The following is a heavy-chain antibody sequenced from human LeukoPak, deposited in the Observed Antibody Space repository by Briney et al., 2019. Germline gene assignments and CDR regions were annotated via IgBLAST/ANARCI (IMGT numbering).Heavy chain of an antibody. CDR1: GFTFSSDW. CDR3: ASGSGNYGFFV. D-gene: IGHD1-26*01. V-gene: IGHV3-7*02. CDR2: IEQDGSEK. J-gene: IGHJ4*02. Sequence: GGSLRLSCAASGFTFSSDWMSWVRQAPGKGLEWVANIEQDGSEKHYVDSVKGRFTISRDNAKNSLYLQMNSLRAEDTAVYYCASGSGNYGFFVWGQGTLVTVSS.